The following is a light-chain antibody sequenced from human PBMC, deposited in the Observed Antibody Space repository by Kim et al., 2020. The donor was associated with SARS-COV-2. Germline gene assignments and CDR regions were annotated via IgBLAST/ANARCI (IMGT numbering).Light chain of an antibody. V-gene: IGKV1-39*01. CDR3: QQRYTTPCT. J-gene: IGKJ2*02. Sequence: DIQVTQSPSFLSAAVGDSVTITCRASQDIERHLNWYQQKPGKAPKLVIYTASSSHSGVPSRFSGSGSGTDFTLTISSLQPEDFAIYYCQQRYTTPCTFGQGTKLEI. CDR2: TAS. CDR1: QDIERH.